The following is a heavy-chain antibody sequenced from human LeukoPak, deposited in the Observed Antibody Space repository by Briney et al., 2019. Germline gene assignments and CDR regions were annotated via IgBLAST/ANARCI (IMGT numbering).Heavy chain of an antibody. J-gene: IGHJ4*02. D-gene: IGHD5-18*01. CDR2: IKQDGSEK. V-gene: IGHV3-7*05. CDR3: ARSPYSYGFAFDY. Sequence: PGGSLRLSCAASGFTLSSYCMNWVPQAPGKGLEWVANIKQDGSEKYYVDSVKGRLTISRDNAKHSLYLQMNSLRAEDTAVYYCARSPYSYGFAFDYWGQGTLVTVSS. CDR1: GFTLSSYC.